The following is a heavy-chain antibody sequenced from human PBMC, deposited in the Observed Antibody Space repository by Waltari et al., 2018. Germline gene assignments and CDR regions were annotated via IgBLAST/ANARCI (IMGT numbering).Heavy chain of an antibody. CDR1: GYIFTDYH. V-gene: IGHV1-2*02. D-gene: IGHD6-13*01. J-gene: IGHJ4*02. Sequence: QAQLVQSGAEVKKPGASVQVSCKASGYIFTDYHIHWVRQSPGQGFEGIGLINCESGGTNYAKKCQGRVTMTGDTSITTVYMELSSLMSDDTAIYYCARVRPSSSWGQGILVTVSS. CDR2: INCESGGT. CDR3: ARVRPSSS.